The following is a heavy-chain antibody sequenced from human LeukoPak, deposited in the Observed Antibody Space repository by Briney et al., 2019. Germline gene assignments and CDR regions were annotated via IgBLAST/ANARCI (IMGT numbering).Heavy chain of an antibody. Sequence: GGSLRLSCAASGFTVSSNYMSWVRQAPGKGLEWVSVIYSGGSTYYADSVKGRFTISRDNSKNTLYLQMNSLRAEDTAAYYCARGLRYGSGSFYFDYWGQGTLVTVSS. J-gene: IGHJ4*02. CDR1: GFTVSSNY. CDR2: IYSGGST. V-gene: IGHV3-53*01. D-gene: IGHD3-10*01. CDR3: ARGLRYGSGSFYFDY.